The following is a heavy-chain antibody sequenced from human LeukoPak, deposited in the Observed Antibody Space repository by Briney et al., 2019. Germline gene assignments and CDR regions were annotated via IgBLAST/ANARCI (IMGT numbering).Heavy chain of an antibody. V-gene: IGHV4-59*01. CDR1: GGSISNYY. D-gene: IGHD3-9*01. CDR2: IHYSGST. Sequence: SETLSLTRTVSGGSISNYYWSWIRQPPGKGLEWIGYIHYSGSTNYNPSLKSRVTISVDTSKNQFSLKLSSVTAADTAVYYCARGLEYYDILTGSSFRFDPWGQGTLVTVSS. J-gene: IGHJ5*02. CDR3: ARGLEYYDILTGSSFRFDP.